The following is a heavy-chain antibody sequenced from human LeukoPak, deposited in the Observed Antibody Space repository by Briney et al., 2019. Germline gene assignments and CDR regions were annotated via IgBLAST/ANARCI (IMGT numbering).Heavy chain of an antibody. Sequence: GGSLRLSCAASGFTFSSFSMHWVRQAPGKGLEWLAVILYDGSTQYYADSVRGRFTASRDNSKDTLYLQMTSLRVEDTAVYYCARVDCRSTSCSPFDYWGQGTLVTVSS. D-gene: IGHD2-2*01. V-gene: IGHV3-30*04. J-gene: IGHJ4*02. CDR1: GFTFSSFS. CDR2: ILYDGSTQ. CDR3: ARVDCRSTSCSPFDY.